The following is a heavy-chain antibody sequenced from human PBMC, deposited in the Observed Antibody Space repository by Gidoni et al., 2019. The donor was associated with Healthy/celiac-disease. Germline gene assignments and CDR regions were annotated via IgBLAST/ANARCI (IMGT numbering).Heavy chain of an antibody. J-gene: IGHJ4*02. CDR3: AKADYGGNLWGEGYFDY. Sequence: EVQLLASGGGLVQPGGSLRLSCAASGFTFSSYALSWVRQAPGKGLEWVSAISGSGGSTYYPGSVKGRFTISRDNSKNTLYLQMNSLRAEDTAVYYCAKADYGGNLWGEGYFDYWGQGTLVTVSS. V-gene: IGHV3-23*01. D-gene: IGHD4-17*01. CDR2: ISGSGGST. CDR1: GFTFSSYA.